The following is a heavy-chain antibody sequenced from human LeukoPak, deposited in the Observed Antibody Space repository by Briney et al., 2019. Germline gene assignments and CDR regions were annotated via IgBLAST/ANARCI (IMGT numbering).Heavy chain of an antibody. CDR3: ARAQNRDAFDI. V-gene: IGHV4-30-4*08. CDR1: GGSISSGDYY. CDR2: IYYSGST. D-gene: IGHD1-14*01. J-gene: IGHJ3*02. Sequence: PSQTLSLTCTVSGGSISSGDYYWSWLRQPPGTGLEWIGYIYYSGSTYYNPSLKSRVTISVDTSKNQFSLKLSSVTAADTAVYYCARAQNRDAFDIWGQGTMVTVSS.